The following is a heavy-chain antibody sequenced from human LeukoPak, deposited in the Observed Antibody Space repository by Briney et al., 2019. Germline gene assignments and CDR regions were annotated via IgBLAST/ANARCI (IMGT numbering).Heavy chain of an antibody. CDR1: GFTFSSYR. J-gene: IGHJ5*02. D-gene: IGHD3-10*01. V-gene: IGHV3-74*01. CDR3: ARDRGFGDLSDWFDP. CDR2: INGDGSTT. Sequence: GGSLRLSCAASGFTFSSYRMHWVRHAPGKGLLWVSRINGDGSTTNYADSVKGRFTISRDNAKNTLYLQINSLRAEDMAVYYCARDRGFGDLSDWFDPWGQGTLVTVSS.